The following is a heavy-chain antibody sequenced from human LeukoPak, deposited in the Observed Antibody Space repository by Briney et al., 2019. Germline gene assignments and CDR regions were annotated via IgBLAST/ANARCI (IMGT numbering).Heavy chain of an antibody. Sequence: SGGSLRLSCTASGFIFSAYGMHWVRQAPGKGPEWVAVIWYDGSNKYYADSVKGRFTISRDNSKNALYLQMNRLRAEDTAVYYCARDWGEGFFSMAFDIWGQGTMVTVSS. D-gene: IGHD3-16*01. CDR2: IWYDGSNK. J-gene: IGHJ3*02. CDR3: ARDWGEGFFSMAFDI. CDR1: GFIFSAYG. V-gene: IGHV3-33*08.